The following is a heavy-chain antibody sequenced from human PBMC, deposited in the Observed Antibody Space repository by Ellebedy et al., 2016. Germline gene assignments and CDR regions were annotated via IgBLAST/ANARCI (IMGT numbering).Heavy chain of an antibody. D-gene: IGHD2-15*01. CDR2: IYYSGST. J-gene: IGHJ6*02. V-gene: IGHV4-59*01. Sequence: SETLSLTCTVSGGSISSYYWSWIRQPPGKGLEWIGYIYYSGSTNYNPSLKSRVTISVDTSKNQFSLKLSSVTAADTAVYYCARGRRIWSDYYYYYGMDVWGQGTTVTVSS. CDR1: GGSISSYY. CDR3: ARGRRIWSDYYYYYGMDV.